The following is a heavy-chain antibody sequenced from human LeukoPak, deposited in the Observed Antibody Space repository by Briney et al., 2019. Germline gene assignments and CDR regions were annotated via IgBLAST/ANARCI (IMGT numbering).Heavy chain of an antibody. CDR3: ASGNWGY. Sequence: PSETLSLTCTVSGGSISSSSYSWGWIRQPPGKGLEWIGSIYYSGSTYYNPSLKSRVTISVDTSKNQFSLKLSSVTAADTAVYYCASGNWGYWGQGTLVTVSS. D-gene: IGHD7-27*01. CDR2: IYYSGST. V-gene: IGHV4-39*01. J-gene: IGHJ4*02. CDR1: GGSISSSSYS.